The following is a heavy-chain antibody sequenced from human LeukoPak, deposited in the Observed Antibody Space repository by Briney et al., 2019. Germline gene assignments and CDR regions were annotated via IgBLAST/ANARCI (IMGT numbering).Heavy chain of an antibody. V-gene: IGHV4-30-2*01. D-gene: IGHD4-17*01. Sequence: SETLSLTCAVSGGSISSGGYSWSWLRQPPGKGLEWIGYIYHSGSTYYNPSLKSRVTISVDRSKNQFSLKLSSVTAADTAVYYCARETHYGDYVDYSDYWGQGTLVTVSS. CDR3: ARETHYGDYVDYSDY. CDR1: GGSISSGGYS. CDR2: IYHSGST. J-gene: IGHJ4*02.